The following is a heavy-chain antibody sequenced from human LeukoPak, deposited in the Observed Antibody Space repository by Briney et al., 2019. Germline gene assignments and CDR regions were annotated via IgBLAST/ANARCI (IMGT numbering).Heavy chain of an antibody. V-gene: IGHV1-8*01. D-gene: IGHD6-13*01. J-gene: IGHJ3*02. CDR1: GYTFTSYD. CDR3: ASRGSSWSDAFDI. CDR2: MNPNSGNT. Sequence: GPVKVSCKASGYTFTSYDINWVRQATGQGLEWMGWMNPNSGNTGYAQKFQGRVTMTRNTSISTAYMELSSLRSEDTAVYYCASRGSSWSDAFDIWGQGTMVTVSS.